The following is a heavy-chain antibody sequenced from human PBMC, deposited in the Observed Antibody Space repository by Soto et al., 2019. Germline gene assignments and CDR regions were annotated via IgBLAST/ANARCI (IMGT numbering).Heavy chain of an antibody. V-gene: IGHV3-48*01. CDR1: GFTFSSYS. J-gene: IGHJ5*02. D-gene: IGHD5-18*01. CDR3: ARDPVPGYSYVNWFDP. Sequence: GGSLRLSCAASGFTFSSYSMNWVRQAPGKGLEWVSYISSSSSTIYYADSVKGRLTISRDNAKNSLYLQMNSLRAEDTAVYYCARDPVPGYSYVNWFDPWGQGTLVTVSS. CDR2: ISSSSSTI.